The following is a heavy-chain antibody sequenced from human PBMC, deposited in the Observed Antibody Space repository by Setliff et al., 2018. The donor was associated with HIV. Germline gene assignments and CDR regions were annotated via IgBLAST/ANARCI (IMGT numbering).Heavy chain of an antibody. D-gene: IGHD5-18*01. V-gene: IGHV3-30*03. J-gene: IGHJ4*02. CDR2: ISFDGSTK. CDR1: GFIFSNHG. Sequence: LSLTCAASGFIFSNHGMHWVRQAPGKGLEWVAVISFDGSTKAYADSVRGRFTISRDNGKNSLYLQMNSLRVEDTAVYYCASWDTVVGGGYWGQGTLVTVSS. CDR3: ASWDTVVGGGY.